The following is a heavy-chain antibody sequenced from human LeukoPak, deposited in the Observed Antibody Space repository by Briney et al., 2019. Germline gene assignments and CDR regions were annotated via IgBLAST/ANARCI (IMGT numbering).Heavy chain of an antibody. V-gene: IGHV1-2*02. CDR3: ARDHHCTNGVCYRIDY. CDR1: GYTRTGYY. Sequence: ASVKVSCKASGYTRTGYYMHWVRQAPGQGLEWMGWINPNSGGTNYAQKFQGRVTMTRDTSISTAYMELSRLRSDDTAVYYCARDHHCTNGVCYRIDYWGQGTLVTVSS. CDR2: INPNSGGT. J-gene: IGHJ4*02. D-gene: IGHD2-8*01.